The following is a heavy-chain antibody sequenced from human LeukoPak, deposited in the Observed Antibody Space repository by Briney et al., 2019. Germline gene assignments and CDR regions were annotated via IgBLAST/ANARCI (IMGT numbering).Heavy chain of an antibody. D-gene: IGHD7-27*01. CDR2: INPNSGGT. J-gene: IGHJ5*02. Sequence: ASVKVSCKASGGTFSSYAISWVRQAPGQGLEWMGWINPNSGGTNYAQKFQGRVTMTRDTSISTAYMELSRLRSDDTAVYYCARLPHTLGWFDPWGQGTLVTVSS. V-gene: IGHV1-2*02. CDR3: ARLPHTLGWFDP. CDR1: GGTFSSYA.